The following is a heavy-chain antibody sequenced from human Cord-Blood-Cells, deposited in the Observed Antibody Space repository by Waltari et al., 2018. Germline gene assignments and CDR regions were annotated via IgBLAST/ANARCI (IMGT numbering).Heavy chain of an antibody. Sequence: QLQLQESGPGLVKPSETLSLTCTVSGGSISSSSYYWDWIRQPPGKGLEWIGIIYYSGSTYYNPSLKSRVTISVDTSKNQFSLKLSSVTAADTAVYYCARNYCSSTSCDAFDIWGQGTMVTVSS. CDR2: IYYSGST. CDR1: GGSISSSSYY. D-gene: IGHD2-2*01. CDR3: ARNYCSSTSCDAFDI. J-gene: IGHJ3*02. V-gene: IGHV4-39*01.